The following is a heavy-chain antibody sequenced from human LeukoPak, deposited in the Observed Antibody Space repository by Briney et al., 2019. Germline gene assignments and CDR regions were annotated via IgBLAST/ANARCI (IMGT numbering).Heavy chain of an antibody. D-gene: IGHD2-15*01. J-gene: IGHJ4*02. CDR1: GFTFRNAW. V-gene: IGHV3-15*01. Sequence: GGSLRLSCAASGFTFRNAWMSWVRQAPGKGLEWVGRIKSKTDGGTTDYGAFVKGRFTFSTDDSKNTLYLQMNSLKTEDTAVYYCTGGSDIFDYWGQGTLVTVSS. CDR3: TGGSDIFDY. CDR2: IKSKTDGGTT.